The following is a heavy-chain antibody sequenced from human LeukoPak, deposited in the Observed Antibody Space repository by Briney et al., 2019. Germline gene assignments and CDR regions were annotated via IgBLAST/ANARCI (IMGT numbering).Heavy chain of an antibody. Sequence: GSLRLSCAASGFTFSSYAMSWVRQAPGKGLEWVSTISNSDGKTYYAESVKGRFTISRDNSKNTLYLQMNSLTAEDTAIYYCAKATGALGNWDQGTLVTVSS. J-gene: IGHJ4*02. CDR2: ISNSDGKT. CDR3: AKATGALGN. CDR1: GFTFSSYA. D-gene: IGHD1-1*01. V-gene: IGHV3-23*01.